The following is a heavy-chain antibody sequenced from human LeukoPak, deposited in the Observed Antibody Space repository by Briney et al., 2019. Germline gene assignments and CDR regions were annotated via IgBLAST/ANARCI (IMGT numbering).Heavy chain of an antibody. CDR3: AELGITMIGGV. CDR2: ISNDGSTK. Sequence: QPGGSLRLSCAASGFTFTDYAIHWVRQAPVKGLEWVAVISNDGSTKNYADFVKGRFTISRDNSKNRLYLQMNSLRAEDTAVYYCAELGITMIGGVWGKGTTVTISS. CDR1: GFTFTDYA. V-gene: IGHV3-30*04. J-gene: IGHJ6*04. D-gene: IGHD3-10*02.